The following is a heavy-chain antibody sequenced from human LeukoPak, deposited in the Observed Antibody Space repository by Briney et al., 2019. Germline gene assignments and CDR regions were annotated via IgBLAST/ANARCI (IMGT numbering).Heavy chain of an antibody. Sequence: SETLSLTCAVYGGSFSGYYWSWIRQPPGKGLEWIGEINHSGSTNYNPSLKSRVTISVDTSKNQFSLKLSSVTAADTAVYYCARGRYLRGRIDSSGPAWGQGTLDTVSS. D-gene: IGHD3-22*01. J-gene: IGHJ4*02. V-gene: IGHV4-34*01. CDR2: INHSGST. CDR1: GGSFSGYY. CDR3: ARGRYLRGRIDSSGPA.